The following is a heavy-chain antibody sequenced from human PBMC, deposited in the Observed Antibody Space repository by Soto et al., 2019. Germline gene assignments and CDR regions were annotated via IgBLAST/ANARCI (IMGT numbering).Heavy chain of an antibody. J-gene: IGHJ4*02. CDR2: ISDTGGST. CDR3: AKDLSVFGVVTTYYFDF. D-gene: IGHD3-3*01. V-gene: IGHV3-23*01. Sequence: PGGSLRLSCAASGFRFDDYAMHWVRQAPGKGLEWVSGISDTGGSTYYANSVKGRFTISRDNSRNTLSLQMSALRAEDTAVYYCAKDLSVFGVVTTYYFDFWGQGTLVTVSS. CDR1: GFRFDDYA.